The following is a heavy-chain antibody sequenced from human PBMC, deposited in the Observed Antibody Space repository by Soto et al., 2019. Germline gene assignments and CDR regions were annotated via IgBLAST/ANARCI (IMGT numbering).Heavy chain of an antibody. J-gene: IGHJ6*02. CDR2: INPSGGST. CDR1: GYTFTSYY. V-gene: IGHV1-46*03. Sequence: ASVKVSCKASGYTFTSYYMHWVRQAPGQGLECMGIINPSGGSTSYAQKFQGRVTMTRDTSTSTLYMQLSSLRSEDAALYYCARSPYDYDALTGGYLYCMDVWGQGTTVTVSS. CDR3: ARSPYDYDALTGGYLYCMDV. D-gene: IGHD3-9*01.